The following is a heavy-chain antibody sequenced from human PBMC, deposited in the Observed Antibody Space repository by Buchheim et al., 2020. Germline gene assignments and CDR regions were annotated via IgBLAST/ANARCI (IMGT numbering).Heavy chain of an antibody. J-gene: IGHJ4*02. D-gene: IGHD1-14*01. CDR3: ARRNTQGLYFDY. CDR2: IYHTGNT. CDR1: GDSISSGGYS. V-gene: IGHV4-30-2*01. Sequence: QLQLQESGPGLVKPSQTLSLTCTLSGDSISSGGYSWSWIWQPPGKGLEWIGYIYHTGNTYYNPSLKSRIAMSIDKSRNQFSLNLSSVTAADTAVYYCARRNTQGLYFDYWGQGTL.